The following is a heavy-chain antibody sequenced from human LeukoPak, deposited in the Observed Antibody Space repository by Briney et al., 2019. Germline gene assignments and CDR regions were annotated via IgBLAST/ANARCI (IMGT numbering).Heavy chain of an antibody. CDR1: GFTFSSYA. J-gene: IGHJ4*02. CDR2: ISGSGSST. D-gene: IGHD2-15*01. CDR3: AKDRYCSGGSCYSGFDY. V-gene: IGHV3-23*01. Sequence: GGSLRLSCAASGFTFSSYAMSWVRQAPGKGLEWVSAISGSGSSTYYADSVKGRFTISRDNSKNSLYLQMNSLRDEDTDVYYCAKDRYCSGGSCYSGFDYWGQGTLVTVSS.